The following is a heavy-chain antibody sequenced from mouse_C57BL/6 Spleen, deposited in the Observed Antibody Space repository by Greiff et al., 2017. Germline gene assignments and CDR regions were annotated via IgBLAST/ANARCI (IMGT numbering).Heavy chain of an antibody. Sequence: QVQLQQSGAELMKPGASVKLSCKATGYTFTGYWIEWVKQRPGHGLEWIGEILPGSGSTNYNEKFKGKATFTADTSSNTAYMQLSSLTTEDAAIYYCARKGYYGSSHYWYFDVWGTGTTVTVSS. CDR1: GYTFTGYW. V-gene: IGHV1-9*01. J-gene: IGHJ1*03. D-gene: IGHD1-1*01. CDR2: ILPGSGST. CDR3: ARKGYYGSSHYWYFDV.